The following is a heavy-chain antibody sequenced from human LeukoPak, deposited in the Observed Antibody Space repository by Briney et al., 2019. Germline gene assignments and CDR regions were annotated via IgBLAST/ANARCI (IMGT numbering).Heavy chain of an antibody. CDR1: GFTFGNYE. D-gene: IGHD7-27*01. Sequence: GGSLRLSCAASGFTFGNYEMNWVRQAPGKGLEWVSYISSSGRTTHYADFVKGRFTISRDNAKNSLYLQLNSLRVEDTAVYYCARDLGTSAITGYWDQGTLVTVSS. V-gene: IGHV3-48*03. CDR2: ISSSGRTT. J-gene: IGHJ4*02. CDR3: ARDLGTSAITGY.